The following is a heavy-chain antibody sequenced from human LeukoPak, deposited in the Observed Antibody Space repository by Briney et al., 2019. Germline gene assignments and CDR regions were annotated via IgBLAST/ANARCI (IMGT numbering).Heavy chain of an antibody. V-gene: IGHV3-7*01. CDR3: AKVMAAADFDY. CDR2: IKEDGSRQ. CDR1: GLSFSSYW. J-gene: IGHJ4*02. Sequence: TGGSLRLSCAASGLSFSSYWMAWVRQAPGKGLEWVANIKEDGSRQYYVDSVKGRFTISRDNAKNSLYLQMNSLRAEDTAVYYCAKVMAAADFDYWGQGTLVTVSS. D-gene: IGHD6-13*01.